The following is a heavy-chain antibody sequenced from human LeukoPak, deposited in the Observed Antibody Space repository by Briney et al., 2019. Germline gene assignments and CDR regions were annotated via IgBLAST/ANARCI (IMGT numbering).Heavy chain of an antibody. Sequence: ASVKVSCKASGYTFTSYDINWVRQATGQGLEWMGWMNPNSGNTGYAQKFQGRVTMTRNTSISTAYMELSSLRSEDTAVYYCARARAVAATTGYWGQGTLVTVSS. CDR2: MNPNSGNT. CDR3: ARARAVAATTGY. CDR1: GYTFTSYD. J-gene: IGHJ4*02. D-gene: IGHD6-19*01. V-gene: IGHV1-8*01.